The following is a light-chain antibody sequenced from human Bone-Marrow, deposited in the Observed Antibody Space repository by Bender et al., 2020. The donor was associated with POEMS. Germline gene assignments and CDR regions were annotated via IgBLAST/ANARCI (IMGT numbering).Light chain of an antibody. CDR3: CSYAGSSNWV. J-gene: IGLJ3*02. Sequence: QSALTQPASVSGSPGQSITISCTGTSSDVGGYSFVSWYQQHPGKAPKLMIFDDSDRPSGVSNRFSGSKSGNTASLTISGLQTEDEAVYHCCSYAGSSNWVFGGGTNVAVL. CDR1: SSDVGGYSF. V-gene: IGLV2-14*03. CDR2: DDS.